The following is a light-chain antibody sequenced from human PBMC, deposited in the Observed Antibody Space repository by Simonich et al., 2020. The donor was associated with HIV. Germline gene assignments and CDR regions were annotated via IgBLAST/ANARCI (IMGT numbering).Light chain of an antibody. CDR3: CSYAGSSTFVV. Sequence: QSALTQPASVSGSPGQSITISCTGTSSDVGGYNFVSWYQQHPGKAPNLMIYNVNKRPSGISNRCSGSKSGNTASLTISGLQAEDEADYSCCSYAGSSTFVVFGGGTKLTVL. J-gene: IGLJ2*01. CDR2: NVN. V-gene: IGLV2-23*02. CDR1: SSDVGGYNF.